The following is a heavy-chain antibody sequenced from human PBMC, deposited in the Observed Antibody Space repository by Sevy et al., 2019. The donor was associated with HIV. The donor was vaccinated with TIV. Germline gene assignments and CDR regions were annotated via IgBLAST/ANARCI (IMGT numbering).Heavy chain of an antibody. Sequence: GGSLRLSCSASGFIFSDYYMSWIRQAPGKGLEWVSYISSSGTSKYYADSVKGRFTISRDNTKNSLYLQMNSLRAEDTAVYYCARDRVTMVRRGALDIWGQGTMVTVSS. D-gene: IGHD3-10*01. CDR1: GFIFSDYY. CDR3: ARDRVTMVRRGALDI. CDR2: ISSSGTSK. V-gene: IGHV3-11*01. J-gene: IGHJ3*02.